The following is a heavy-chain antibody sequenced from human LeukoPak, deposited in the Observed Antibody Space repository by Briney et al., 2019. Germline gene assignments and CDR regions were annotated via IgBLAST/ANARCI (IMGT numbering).Heavy chain of an antibody. V-gene: IGHV3-48*01. CDR1: GFTFSSYS. Sequence: TGGSLRLSCAASGFTFSSYSMNWVRQAPGKGPEWVSYISSSSSTIYYADSVKGRFTISRDNAKNSLYLQMNSLRAEDTAVYYCARYDYGDYWGQGTLVTVSS. CDR2: ISSSSSTI. CDR3: ARYDYGDY. J-gene: IGHJ4*02.